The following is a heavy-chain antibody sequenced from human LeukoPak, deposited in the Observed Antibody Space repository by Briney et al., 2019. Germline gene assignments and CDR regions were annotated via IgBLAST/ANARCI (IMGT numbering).Heavy chain of an antibody. CDR2: ISSSSSYI. D-gene: IGHD6-13*01. CDR3: ARRSAAGGHYFDY. V-gene: IGHV3-21*01. Sequence: SGGSLRLSCAASGFTFSSYSMTWVRQAPGKGLEWVSSISSSSSYIYYADSVKGRFTISRDNAKNSLYLQMNSLRAEDTAVYYCARRSAAGGHYFDYWGQGTLVTVSS. CDR1: GFTFSSYS. J-gene: IGHJ4*02.